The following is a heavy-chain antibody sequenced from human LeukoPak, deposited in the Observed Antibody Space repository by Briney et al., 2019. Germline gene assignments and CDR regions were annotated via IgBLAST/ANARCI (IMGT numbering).Heavy chain of an antibody. D-gene: IGHD4-11*01. CDR3: ARDPRTTIDYYYYGMDV. CDR2: ISAYNGNT. J-gene: IGHJ6*02. CDR1: GYTFTSYG. Sequence: APVKVSCKASGYTFTSYGISWVRQAPGQGLEWMGWISAYNGNTNYAQKLQGRVTMTTDTSTSTAYMELRSLRSDDTAVYYCARDPRTTIDYYYYGMDVWGQGTTVTVSS. V-gene: IGHV1-18*01.